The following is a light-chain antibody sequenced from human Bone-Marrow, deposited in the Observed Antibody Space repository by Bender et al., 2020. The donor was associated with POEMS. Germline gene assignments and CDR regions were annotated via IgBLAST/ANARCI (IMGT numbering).Light chain of an antibody. CDR3: NAYTRSSTLV. CDR1: SSDVGSYSR. Sequence: QSALTQPPSVSGSAGQSVTISCTGTSSDVGSYSRVSWYQQPPGTAPKLMIYEVRKRPSGVSNRFSASKSGNTASLTISGLQAEDEADYYCNAYTRSSTLVFGGGTKLTV. J-gene: IGLJ3*02. CDR2: EVR. V-gene: IGLV2-18*02.